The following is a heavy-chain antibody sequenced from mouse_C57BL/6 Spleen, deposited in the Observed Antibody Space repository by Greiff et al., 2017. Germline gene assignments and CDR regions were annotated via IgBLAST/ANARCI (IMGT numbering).Heavy chain of an antibody. V-gene: IGHV1-74*01. D-gene: IGHD3-1*01. J-gene: IGHJ4*01. CDR3: AMGGYRDAMDY. CDR1: GYTFTSYW. Sequence: QVHVKQPGAELVKPGASVKVSCKASGYTFTSYWMHWVKQRPGQGLEWIGRIHPSDSDTNYNQKFKGKATLTVDQSSSPAYMQLSSLTSEDSAVYYCAMGGYRDAMDYWGQGTSVTVSS. CDR2: IHPSDSDT.